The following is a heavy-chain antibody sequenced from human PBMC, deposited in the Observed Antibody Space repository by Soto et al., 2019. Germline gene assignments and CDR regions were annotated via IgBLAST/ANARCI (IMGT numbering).Heavy chain of an antibody. CDR3: ARGRDGYKIGTFSLDY. D-gene: IGHD5-12*01. CDR2: IIPIFGTA. CDR1: GGTFSSYA. Sequence: GASVKVSCKASGGTFSSYAISWVRQAPGQGLEWMGGIIPIFGTANYAQKFQGRVTITADESTSTAYMELSSLRSEDTAVYYCARGRDGYKIGTFSLDYWGQGTLVTVSS. J-gene: IGHJ4*02. V-gene: IGHV1-69*13.